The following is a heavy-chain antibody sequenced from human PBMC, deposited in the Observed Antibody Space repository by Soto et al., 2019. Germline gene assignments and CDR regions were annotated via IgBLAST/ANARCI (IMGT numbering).Heavy chain of an antibody. V-gene: IGHV4-31*03. CDR1: GGSISSGGYF. CDR3: ARDCAYCGGDCYSCFDY. CDR2: IYYIGST. J-gene: IGHJ4*02. Sequence: PSETLSLTCTVSGGSISSGGYFWSWIRQHPGKGLEWIGYIYYIGSTYYNPSLKSRVTISVDTSKNQFSLKLSSVTAADTAVYYCARDCAYCGGDCYSCFDYWGQGTPVTVSS. D-gene: IGHD2-21*02.